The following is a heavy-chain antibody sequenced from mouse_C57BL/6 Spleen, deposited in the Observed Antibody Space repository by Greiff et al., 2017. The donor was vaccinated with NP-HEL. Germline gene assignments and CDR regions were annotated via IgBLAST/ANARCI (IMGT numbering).Heavy chain of an antibody. CDR3: ARVITTVYAMDY. CDR2: ISSGSSTI. V-gene: IGHV5-17*01. D-gene: IGHD1-1*01. CDR1: GFTFSDYG. J-gene: IGHJ4*01. Sequence: EVQGVESGGGLVKPGGSLKLSCAASGFTFSDYGMHWVRQAPEQGLEWVAYISSGSSTIYYADTVKGRCTITRDNAKNTLFLQMTSLRSEDTAMYYCARVITTVYAMDYWGQGTSVTVSS.